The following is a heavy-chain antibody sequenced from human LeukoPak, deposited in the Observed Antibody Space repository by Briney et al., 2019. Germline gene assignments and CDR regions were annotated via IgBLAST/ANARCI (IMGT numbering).Heavy chain of an antibody. J-gene: IGHJ6*02. CDR2: ISVSGGST. D-gene: IGHD2-15*01. V-gene: IGHV3-23*01. CDR1: GFSFSSYA. Sequence: PGGSLRLSCAASGFSFSSYAMSWVRQAPRKGLEWVSAISVSGGSTYYADSVKGRFTISRDNAKNSLYLQMNSLRAEDTAVYYCARDRWELLSNSYHNCGLDVCGQGTTVTVSS. CDR3: ARDRWELLSNSYHNCGLDV.